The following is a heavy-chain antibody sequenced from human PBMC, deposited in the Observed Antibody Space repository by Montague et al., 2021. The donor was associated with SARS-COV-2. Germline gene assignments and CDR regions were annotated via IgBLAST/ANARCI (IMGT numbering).Heavy chain of an antibody. V-gene: IGHV3-9*01. J-gene: IGHJ6*02. D-gene: IGHD3-10*01. Sequence: SLRLSCAASGFTFDDYAMHWVRQAPGKGLEWVSGISWNSGSIGYADSVKGRFTISRDNAKNSLYLQMNSLRAEDTALYYCAKDMGPYGSGPYGVDVWGQGTTVTVSS. CDR2: ISWNSGSI. CDR3: AKDMGPYGSGPYGVDV. CDR1: GFTFDDYA.